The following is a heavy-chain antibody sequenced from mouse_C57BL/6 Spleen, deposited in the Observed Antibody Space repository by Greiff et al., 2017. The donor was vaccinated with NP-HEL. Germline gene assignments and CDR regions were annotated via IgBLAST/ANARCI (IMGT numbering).Heavy chain of an antibody. V-gene: IGHV10-1*01. J-gene: IGHJ1*03. CDR2: IRSKSNNYAT. Sequence: EVQLVESGGGLVQPKGSLKLSCAASGFSFNTYAMNWVRQAPGTGLEWVARIRSKSNNYATYYADSVKDRFTISRDDSESMLYLQMNNLKTEDTAMYYCVRHRGSHWYFDVWGTGTTVTVSS. D-gene: IGHD3-1*01. CDR3: VRHRGSHWYFDV. CDR1: GFSFNTYA.